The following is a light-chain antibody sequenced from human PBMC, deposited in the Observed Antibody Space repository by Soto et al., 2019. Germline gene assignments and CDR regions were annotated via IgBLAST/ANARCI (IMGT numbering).Light chain of an antibody. CDR2: DVS. V-gene: IGLV2-14*01. Sequence: QSVLTQPASVSGSPGQSITISCTGTSSDVGGYDHVSWYQQHPGKAPKLMIYDVSSRPSGVSNRFSGSKSGNTASLTISGLQVEDEADYYCSSYTSSSTVFGGGTKVTVL. J-gene: IGLJ3*02. CDR1: SSDVGGYDH. CDR3: SSYTSSSTV.